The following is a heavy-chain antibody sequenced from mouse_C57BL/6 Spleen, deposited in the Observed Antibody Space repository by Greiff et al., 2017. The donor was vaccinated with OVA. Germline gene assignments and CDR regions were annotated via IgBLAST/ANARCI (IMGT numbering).Heavy chain of an antibody. CDR1: GYTFTSYW. V-gene: IGHV1-55*01. D-gene: IGHD2-2*01. Sequence: QVQLQQPGAELVKPGASVKMSCKASGYTFTSYWITWVKQRPGQGLEWFGDIYHGSGSTNYNEKFKSKATLTVDTSSSPAYMQLSSLTSEDSAGYYCARNWLHLFAYWGQGTLVTVSA. CDR2: IYHGSGST. CDR3: ARNWLHLFAY. J-gene: IGHJ3*01.